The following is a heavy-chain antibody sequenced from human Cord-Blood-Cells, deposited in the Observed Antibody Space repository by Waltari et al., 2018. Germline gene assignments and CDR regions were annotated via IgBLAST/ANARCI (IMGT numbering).Heavy chain of an antibody. CDR3: ARVCGGDCYDAFDI. J-gene: IGHJ3*02. Sequence: EVQLVESGGGLVQPGGSLRPSCEASGFTFRSYWMRWVRTAPGKGLEWVANIKQDGSEKYYVDAVKGRFTISRDNAKNSLYLQMNSLRAEDTAVYYCARVCGGDCYDAFDIWGQGTMVTVSS. CDR2: IKQDGSEK. V-gene: IGHV3-7*01. CDR1: GFTFRSYW. D-gene: IGHD2-21*02.